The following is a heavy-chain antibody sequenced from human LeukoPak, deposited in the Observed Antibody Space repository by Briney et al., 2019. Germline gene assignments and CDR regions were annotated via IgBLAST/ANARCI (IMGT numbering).Heavy chain of an antibody. CDR1: GFTFSSYS. J-gene: IGHJ3*02. V-gene: IGHV3-21*01. Sequence: PGGSLRLSYAASGFTFSSYSMNWVRQAPGKGLEWVSFIDTSASYIYYGDSVKGRFTISRDNAKNSLFLQMNGLRAEDTAVYYCARGRSITLLRGVAMSDGFDIWGQGAMVTVSS. CDR2: IDTSASYI. D-gene: IGHD3-10*01. CDR3: ARGRSITLLRGVAMSDGFDI.